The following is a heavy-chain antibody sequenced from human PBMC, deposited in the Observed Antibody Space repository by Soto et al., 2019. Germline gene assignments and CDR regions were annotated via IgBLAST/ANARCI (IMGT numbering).Heavy chain of an antibody. CDR2: IYYSGST. J-gene: IGHJ5*02. V-gene: IGHV4-59*01. CDR1: GGSISSYY. D-gene: IGHD3-3*01. Sequence: PSETLSLTCTVSGGSISSYYWSWIRQPPGKGLEWIGYIYYSGSTNYNPSLKSRVTISVDTSKNQFSLKLSSVTAADTAVYYCAREAHYYDFWSGYVRNWFDPWGQGTLDTVSS. CDR3: AREAHYYDFWSGYVRNWFDP.